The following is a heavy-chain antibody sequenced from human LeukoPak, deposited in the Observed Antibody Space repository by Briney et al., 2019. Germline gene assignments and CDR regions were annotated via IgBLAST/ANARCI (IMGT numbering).Heavy chain of an antibody. V-gene: IGHV4-34*01. D-gene: IGHD3-16*02. CDR2: IDHSGST. CDR3: ARVRARDDYVWGSYRPRYYYYGMDV. J-gene: IGHJ6*02. Sequence: SESLSLTWAVYGGSFGGYYWSWIRQPPRKGLEWIGEIDHSGSTNYNPSFRSRVTISVGTSKNQFSLKLSSVTAADTAVYYCARVRARDDYVWGSYRPRYYYYGMDVWGQGTTVTVSS. CDR1: GGSFGGYY.